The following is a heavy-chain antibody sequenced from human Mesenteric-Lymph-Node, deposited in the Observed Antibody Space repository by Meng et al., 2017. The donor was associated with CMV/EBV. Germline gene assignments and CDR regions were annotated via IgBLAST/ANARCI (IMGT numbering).Heavy chain of an antibody. CDR2: IGADVISK. J-gene: IGHJ4*02. V-gene: IGHV3-30*09. Sequence: SGFTLSSYVIHLVRQAPGKGLEWVAAIGADVISKYIADSVKGRFAISRDKSKDTVYLQVNGLTTEDTAVYYCAREGASSGYFGYFDYWGQGTLVTVSS. D-gene: IGHD3-22*01. CDR1: GFTLSSYV. CDR3: AREGASSGYFGYFDY.